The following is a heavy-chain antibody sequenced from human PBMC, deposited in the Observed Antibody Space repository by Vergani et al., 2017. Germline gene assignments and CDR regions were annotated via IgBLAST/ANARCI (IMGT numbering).Heavy chain of an antibody. CDR3: ARDGEIGGVYYYYGMDV. CDR2: IKQDGSEK. J-gene: IGHJ6*02. D-gene: IGHD3-16*01. Sequence: EVQLVESGGGLVQPGGSLRLSCAASGFTFSSYWMSWVRQAPGKGLEWVANIKQDGSEKYYVDSVKGRFTISRDNAKNSLYLQMKSLRAEETAVDYCARDGEIGGVYYYYGMDVWGQGTTVTVSS. V-gene: IGHV3-7*03. CDR1: GFTFSSYW.